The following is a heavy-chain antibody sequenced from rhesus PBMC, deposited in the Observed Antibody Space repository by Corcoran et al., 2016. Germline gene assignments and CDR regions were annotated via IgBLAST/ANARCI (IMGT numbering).Heavy chain of an antibody. J-gene: IGHJ4*01. CDR3: VKHSVSVYGSFDY. CDR2: FTYTGTT. V-gene: IGHV4-122*02. D-gene: IGHD3-22*01. Sequence: QVQLQESGPGLVKPSETLSLTCAVSGGSISSGYNYWSWIRQPPGKGLECIGYFTYTGTTNYNPSLKSRVTFSRDTSKNQFSLKLSSVTAADSAVYYCVKHSVSVYGSFDYWGQGVLVTVSS. CDR1: GGSISSGYNY.